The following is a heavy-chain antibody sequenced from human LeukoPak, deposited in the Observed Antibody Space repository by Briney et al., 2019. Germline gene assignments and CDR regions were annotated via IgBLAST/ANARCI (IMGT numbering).Heavy chain of an antibody. V-gene: IGHV1-3*01. Sequence: ASVKVSCKASGYTFTSYAMHWVRQAPGQRLEWMGWINAGNGNTKYSQKLQGRVTITRDTSASTAYMELSSLRSEDTAVYYCARFHCSSTSCYHYFDYWGQGTLVTVSS. CDR1: GYTFTSYA. CDR2: INAGNGNT. D-gene: IGHD2-2*01. J-gene: IGHJ4*02. CDR3: ARFHCSSTSCYHYFDY.